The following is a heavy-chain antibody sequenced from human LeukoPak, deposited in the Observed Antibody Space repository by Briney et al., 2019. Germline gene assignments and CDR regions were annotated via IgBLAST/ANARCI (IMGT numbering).Heavy chain of an antibody. Sequence: SETLSLTCTVSGGSISSSSYYWGWIRQPPGKGLEWIGSIYYSGGTYYNPSLKSRVTISVDTSKNQFSLKLSSVTAADTAVYYCARHGGYSYGYLDYWGQGTLVTVSS. CDR1: GGSISSSSYY. V-gene: IGHV4-39*01. CDR3: ARHGGYSYGYLDY. J-gene: IGHJ4*02. CDR2: IYYSGGT. D-gene: IGHD5-18*01.